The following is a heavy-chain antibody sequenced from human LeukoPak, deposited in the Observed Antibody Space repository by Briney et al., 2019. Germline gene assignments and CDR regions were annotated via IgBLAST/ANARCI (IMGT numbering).Heavy chain of an antibody. D-gene: IGHD3-22*01. J-gene: IGHJ4*02. V-gene: IGHV3-33*01. Sequence: AGGSLRLSCAASGFTFSSYGMHWVRQAPGKGLEWVAVIWYDGSNKYYADSVKGRFTISRDNSKNTLYLQMNSLRAEDTAVYYCARDGSYDSSGYQDYWGQGTLVAVSS. CDR1: GFTFSSYG. CDR3: ARDGSYDSSGYQDY. CDR2: IWYDGSNK.